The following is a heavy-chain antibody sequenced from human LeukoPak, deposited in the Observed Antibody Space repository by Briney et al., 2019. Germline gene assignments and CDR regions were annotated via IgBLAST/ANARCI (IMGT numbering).Heavy chain of an antibody. D-gene: IGHD3-22*01. CDR3: ARDPYYYDSSGLIDY. V-gene: IGHV4-61*02. CDR2: IYTSGST. J-gene: IGHJ4*02. CDR1: GGSISSGSYY. Sequence: SETLSLTCTVSGGSISSGSYYWSWIRQPAGKGLEWIGRIYTSGSTNYNPSLKSRVTISVDTSKNQFSLKLSSVTAEDTAVYYCARDPYYYDSSGLIDYWGQGTLVTVSS.